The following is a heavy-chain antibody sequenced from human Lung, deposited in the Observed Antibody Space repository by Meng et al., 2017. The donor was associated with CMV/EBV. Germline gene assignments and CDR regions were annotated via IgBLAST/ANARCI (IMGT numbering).Heavy chain of an antibody. J-gene: IGHJ5*02. CDR3: VHTSTPSSWQPDL. D-gene: IGHD6-13*01. V-gene: IGHV2-5*02. CDR2: IYWDDDK. CDR1: GFSLDSSGMA. Sequence: QITFKESGPALMKSTXTLTLTCPFSGFSLDSSGMAVGWIRQPPGKPLEWLALIYWDDDKRYSPSLENRLTVTRGTSRNQVVLRIANVDPADTGTYFCVHTSTPSSWQPDLWGPGNLVTVSS.